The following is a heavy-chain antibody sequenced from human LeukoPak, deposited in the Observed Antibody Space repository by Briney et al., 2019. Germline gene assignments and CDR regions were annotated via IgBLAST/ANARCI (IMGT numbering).Heavy chain of an antibody. Sequence: SETLSLTCAVSTDSITSNWWSWVRQPPGKGLEWIGEVHKSGSTNYYPSLQSRVTISIDKSKNQVALELTSVTAADTAVYYCAKEIVGAPTPGAYWGQGILVTVSS. V-gene: IGHV4-4*02. CDR2: VHKSGST. CDR3: AKEIVGAPTPGAY. J-gene: IGHJ4*02. CDR1: TDSITSNW. D-gene: IGHD1-26*01.